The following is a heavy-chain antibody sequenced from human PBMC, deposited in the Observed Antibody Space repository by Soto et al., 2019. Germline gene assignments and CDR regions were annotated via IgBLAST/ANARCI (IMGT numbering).Heavy chain of an antibody. CDR3: ATRIVGATRWVFDY. D-gene: IGHD1-26*01. Sequence: EGSLRLSCAASGFTFSSYAMSWVRQAPGKGLEWVSAISGSGGSTYYADSVKGRFTISRDNSKNTLYLQMNSLRAEDTAVYYCATRIVGATRWVFDYWGQGTLVTVSS. V-gene: IGHV3-23*01. CDR1: GFTFSSYA. J-gene: IGHJ4*02. CDR2: ISGSGGST.